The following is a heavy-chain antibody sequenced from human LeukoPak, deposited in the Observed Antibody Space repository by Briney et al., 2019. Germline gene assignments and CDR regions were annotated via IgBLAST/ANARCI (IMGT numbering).Heavy chain of an antibody. Sequence: SETLSLTCTVSGGSISSYYWSWIRQPPGKGLEWIGYIYFSGSTNYNPSLKSRVTISVDTSKNQFSLKLSSVTAADTAVYYCARVRVGQPDQVYYYYGMDVWGQGTTVTVSS. CDR1: GGSISSYY. D-gene: IGHD1-14*01. V-gene: IGHV4-59*01. CDR3: ARVRVGQPDQVYYYYGMDV. CDR2: IYFSGST. J-gene: IGHJ6*02.